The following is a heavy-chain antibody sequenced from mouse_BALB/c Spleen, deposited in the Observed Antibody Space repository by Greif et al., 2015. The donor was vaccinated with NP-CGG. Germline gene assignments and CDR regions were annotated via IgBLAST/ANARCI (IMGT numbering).Heavy chain of an antibody. D-gene: IGHD2-3*01. CDR2: ISSGGSYT. V-gene: IGHV5-6*01. Sequence: EVKVVDSGGDLVKPGGSLKLSCAASGFTFSSYGMSWVRQTPDKRLEWVATISSGGSYTYYPDSVKGRFTISRDNAKNTLYLQMSSLKSEDTAMYYCARHDGNYFDYWGQGTTLTVSS. CDR3: ARHDGNYFDY. CDR1: GFTFSSYG. J-gene: IGHJ2*01.